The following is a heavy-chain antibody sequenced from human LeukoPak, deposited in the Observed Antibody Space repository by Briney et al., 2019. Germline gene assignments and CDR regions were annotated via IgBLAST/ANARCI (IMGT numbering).Heavy chain of an antibody. CDR3: ARTTKELDILTGYYFDY. V-gene: IGHV3-53*01. CDR1: GFTVSSNY. CDR2: IYRGGSA. D-gene: IGHD3-9*01. Sequence: PGGSLRLSCAASGFTVSSNYVSWVRQAPGKGLEWVSVIYRGGSAYYADSVKGRFTISRDNSKNTLSLQMNSLRAVDTAVYYCARTTKELDILTGYYFDYWGQGTLVTVSS. J-gene: IGHJ4*02.